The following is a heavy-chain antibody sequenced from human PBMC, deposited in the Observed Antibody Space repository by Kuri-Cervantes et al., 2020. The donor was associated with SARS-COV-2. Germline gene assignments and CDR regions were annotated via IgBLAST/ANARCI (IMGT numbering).Heavy chain of an antibody. CDR1: GGSISSSSYY. CDR2: IYYSGST. CDR3: ASGRIIAARSDLDY. D-gene: IGHD6-6*01. V-gene: IGHV4-39*01. J-gene: IGHJ4*02. Sequence: SETLSLTCTVSGGSISSSSYYWGWIRQPPGKGLEWIGSIYYSGSTYYNPSLKSRVTISVDTSKNQFSLKLSSVTAADTAVYYCASGRIIAARSDLDYWGQGTLVTVSS.